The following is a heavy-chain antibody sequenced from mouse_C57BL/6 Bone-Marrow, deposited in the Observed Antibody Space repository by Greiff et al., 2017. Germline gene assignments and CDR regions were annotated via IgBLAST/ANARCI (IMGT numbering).Heavy chain of an antibody. CDR1: GYSFTDYN. V-gene: IGHV1-39*01. Sequence: EVKVVESGPELVKPGASVKISCTASGYSFTDYNMNWVKQSKGKSLAWIGVINPNYGTTSYNQKFKGKATLTVDKSTSTDYMQLNSLTSEDSAAYDCASGKRFDYFGQGTLVTVSA. J-gene: IGHJ3*01. CDR3: ASGKRFDY. CDR2: INPNYGTT.